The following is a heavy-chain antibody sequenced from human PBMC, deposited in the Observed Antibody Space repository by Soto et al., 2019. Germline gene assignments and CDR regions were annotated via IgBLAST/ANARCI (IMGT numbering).Heavy chain of an antibody. Sequence: QITLKESGPTLVKPTQTLTLTCTFSGFSLSTSGVGVGWIRQPPGKALEWLALIYWDDDKRYSPSLKSRLTITKDISKNQVVLTMTNMDPVDTATYYCAHSPDFWSGIYYFDYWGQGTLVTVSS. J-gene: IGHJ4*02. D-gene: IGHD3-3*01. CDR2: IYWDDDK. V-gene: IGHV2-5*02. CDR3: AHSPDFWSGIYYFDY. CDR1: GFSLSTSGVG.